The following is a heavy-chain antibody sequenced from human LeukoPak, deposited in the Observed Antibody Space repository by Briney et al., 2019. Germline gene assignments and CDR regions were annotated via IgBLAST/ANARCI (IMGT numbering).Heavy chain of an antibody. D-gene: IGHD6-13*01. Sequence: QSGGSLRLSCAASGFTFSSYAMSWVRQAPGKGLEWVSAISGSGGSTYYADSVKGRFTISRDNSKHTMYLQMNSLRAEDTAVYYCAKDRGFGYSSSWYPDYWGQGTLVTVSS. J-gene: IGHJ4*02. V-gene: IGHV3-23*01. CDR2: ISGSGGST. CDR3: AKDRGFGYSSSWYPDY. CDR1: GFTFSSYA.